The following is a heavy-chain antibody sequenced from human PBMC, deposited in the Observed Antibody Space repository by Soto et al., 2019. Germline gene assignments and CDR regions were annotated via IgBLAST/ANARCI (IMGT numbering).Heavy chain of an antibody. D-gene: IGHD1-26*01. J-gene: IGHJ4*02. CDR2: IYYSGST. V-gene: IGHV4-59*01. CDR3: ARASFRVGAVDY. CDR1: GGSISSYY. Sequence: SETLSLTCTVSGGSISSYYWSWIRQPPGKGLEWIGYIYYSGSTNYNPSLKSRVTISVDTSKNQFSLKLSSVTAADTAVYYCARASFRVGAVDYWGQGTLVTVSS.